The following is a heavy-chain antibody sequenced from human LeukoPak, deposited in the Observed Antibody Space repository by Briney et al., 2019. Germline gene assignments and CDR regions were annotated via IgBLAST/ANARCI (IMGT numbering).Heavy chain of an antibody. CDR1: GVSITTYY. CDR3: ARDTRGRQLFGYSWFDP. Sequence: SETLSLTCTVSGVSITTYYWSWIRQPPGKGLEWIGYIYHSGSTNYNPSLKSRVTISVDTSKNQFSLKLSSVTAADTAVYYCARDTRGRQLFGYSWFDPWGQGTLVTVSS. J-gene: IGHJ5*02. CDR2: IYHSGST. V-gene: IGHV4-59*12. D-gene: IGHD3-10*01.